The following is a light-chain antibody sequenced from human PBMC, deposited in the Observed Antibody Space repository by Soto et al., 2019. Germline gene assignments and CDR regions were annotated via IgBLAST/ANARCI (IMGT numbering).Light chain of an antibody. Sequence: EVVMTQSPATLSVSPGERATPSCRASQSVGSNLAWYQQTPGQAPRLLIYGALTRATGVPARFSGSGSGTEFALSIRRLLSEDSAVYYCLQYYSWLTFGQGSKVDIK. CDR3: LQYYSWLT. CDR2: GAL. V-gene: IGKV3-15*01. J-gene: IGKJ1*01. CDR1: QSVGSN.